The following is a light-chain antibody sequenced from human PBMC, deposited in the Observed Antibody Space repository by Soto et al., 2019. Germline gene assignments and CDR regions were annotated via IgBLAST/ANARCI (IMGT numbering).Light chain of an antibody. CDR2: GAS. V-gene: IGKV3-15*01. Sequence: EIMMTQSPATLSVSPGERATLSCRASQSVRSNLAWYQEKSGQAARRLIYGASTRATSIPARFSGSGSGTEFTLTISSLQSEDFAIYYCQQYKKWPSVTFGQGTLLEIK. CDR3: QQYKKWPSVT. J-gene: IGKJ5*01. CDR1: QSVRSN.